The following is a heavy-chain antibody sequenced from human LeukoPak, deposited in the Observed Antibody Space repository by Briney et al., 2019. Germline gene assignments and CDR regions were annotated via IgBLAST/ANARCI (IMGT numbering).Heavy chain of an antibody. J-gene: IGHJ5*02. Sequence: ASVKVSCKASGYTFTSYGISWVRQAPGQGLEWMGWISAYNGNTNYAQKLQGRVTMTTDTSTSTAYMELRSLRSDDTAVYYCARGRLVGATWSCFDPWGQGTLVTVSS. CDR1: GYTFTSYG. CDR2: ISAYNGNT. CDR3: ARGRLVGATWSCFDP. D-gene: IGHD1-26*01. V-gene: IGHV1-18*01.